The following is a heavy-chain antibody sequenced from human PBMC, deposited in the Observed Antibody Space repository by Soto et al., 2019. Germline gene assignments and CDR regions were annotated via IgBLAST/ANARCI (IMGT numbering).Heavy chain of an antibody. J-gene: IGHJ4*02. D-gene: IGHD1-26*01. V-gene: IGHV1-3*01. Sequence: ASVKVSCKASEYTFTNYALHWVRQAPGQRLEWMGWINAGNGNTKYSQKFQGRVTITRDTSASTAYMELSSLRSEDTAVYYCARDRAVGALNPRPFDYWGQGTLVTVSS. CDR2: INAGNGNT. CDR1: EYTFTNYA. CDR3: ARDRAVGALNPRPFDY.